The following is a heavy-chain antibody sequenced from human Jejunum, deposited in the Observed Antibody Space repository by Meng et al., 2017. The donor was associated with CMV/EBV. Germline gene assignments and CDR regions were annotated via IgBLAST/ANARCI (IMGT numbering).Heavy chain of an antibody. CDR2: IIPSLNIA. Sequence: TFRTESGSWEGQDHGQGLEWMGGIIPSLNIANYAQKFRGRVNMTADNADKSTSTAYMELSSLRSEDTAVYYCARVHQQLVRGYFDSWGQGTLVTVSS. V-gene: IGHV1-69*10. CDR1: TFRTES. D-gene: IGHD6-13*01. CDR3: ARVHQQLVRGYFDS. J-gene: IGHJ4*02.